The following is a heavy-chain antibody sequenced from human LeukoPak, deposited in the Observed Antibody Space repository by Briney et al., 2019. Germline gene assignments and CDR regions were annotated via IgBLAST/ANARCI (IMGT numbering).Heavy chain of an antibody. CDR3: ARHEVRRGYYFDY. CDR1: GGSISSYY. Sequence: PSETLSLTCTVSGGSISSYYWSWIRQPPGKGLEWIGYIYYSGSTNYNPSLKSRVTISVDTSKNQFSLKLSSVTAADTAVYYCARHEVRRGYYFDYWGQGTLVTVSS. D-gene: IGHD3-22*01. CDR2: IYYSGST. J-gene: IGHJ4*02. V-gene: IGHV4-59*08.